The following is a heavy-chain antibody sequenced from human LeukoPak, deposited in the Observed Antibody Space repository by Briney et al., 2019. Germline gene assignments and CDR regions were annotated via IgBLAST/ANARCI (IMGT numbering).Heavy chain of an antibody. CDR1: GYFFTSYW. CDR2: INPSDSDT. J-gene: IGHJ4*02. D-gene: IGHD5-12*01. V-gene: IGHV5-51*01. CDR3: AKGYSRVDC. Sequence: GESLKISCKASGYFFTSYWIGWVRPMPGKGLEWMGIINPSDSDTRYSPSFQGQVTISADKSISTVYLQWSSLKASDTAKYYCAKGYSRVDCWGQGTLVTVSS.